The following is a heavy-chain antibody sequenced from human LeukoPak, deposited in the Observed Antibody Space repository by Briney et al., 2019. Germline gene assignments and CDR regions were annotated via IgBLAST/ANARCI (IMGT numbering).Heavy chain of an antibody. V-gene: IGHV3-64D*06. CDR3: VKDKGGYYYGSGSYYTD. CDR1: EFTFMNYA. D-gene: IGHD3-10*01. CDR2: ISSNGGST. J-gene: IGHJ4*02. Sequence: GRSLRLSCSASEFTFMNYAMHWVRQAPGKGLEYVSSISSNGGSTYYADSVKGRFTITRDNSKNTLYLQMSTLRPEDTAVYYCVKDKGGYYYGSGSYYTDWGQGTLVTVSS.